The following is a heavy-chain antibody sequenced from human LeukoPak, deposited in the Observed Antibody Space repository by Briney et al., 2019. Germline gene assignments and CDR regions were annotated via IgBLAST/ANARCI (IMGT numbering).Heavy chain of an antibody. J-gene: IGHJ4*02. CDR2: IYTSGSA. D-gene: IGHD3-22*01. CDR1: GGSISSGSYY. V-gene: IGHV4-61*02. Sequence: PSQTLSLTCTVSGGSISSGSYYWGWIQEPAGDGLECIGRIYTSGSANYNPFLKSRVTISVDKTKNQFSLKLSSATAADTAVYYCARQVSSGYYYYWGQGTLVTVSS. CDR3: ARQVSSGYYYY.